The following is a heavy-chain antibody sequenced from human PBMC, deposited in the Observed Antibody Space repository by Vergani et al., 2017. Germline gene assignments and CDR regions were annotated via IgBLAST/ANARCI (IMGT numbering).Heavy chain of an antibody. D-gene: IGHD3-10*01. Sequence: EVQLVESGGGLVQPGRSLRLSCAASGFTFSNYAMNWVRQAPGKGLEWVSGISCSGVSAYYTDSVKGRFTISRDNSKNMLFLQMNNLRTEDTAIYYCAKQYVVSGNYLFDYWGQGTLVTVSS. CDR1: GFTFSNYA. CDR2: ISCSGVSA. CDR3: AKQYVVSGNYLFDY. J-gene: IGHJ4*02. V-gene: IGHV3-23*04.